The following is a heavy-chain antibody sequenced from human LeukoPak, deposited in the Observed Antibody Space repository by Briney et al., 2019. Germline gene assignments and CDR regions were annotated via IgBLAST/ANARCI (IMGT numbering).Heavy chain of an antibody. D-gene: IGHD2-2*01. V-gene: IGHV4-31*03. CDR2: IYYRGST. Sequence: SQTLSLTCTVSGGSISSGGGYYWSWIRQHPGKGLEWIGFIYYRGSTYYNPSLKSRLTMSVDTSKNQFSLRLTSVTAADTAVYYCARDLEYCSSSNCPRYWYFDLWGRGTLVTVSS. CDR3: ARDLEYCSSSNCPRYWYFDL. J-gene: IGHJ2*01. CDR1: GGSISSGGGYY.